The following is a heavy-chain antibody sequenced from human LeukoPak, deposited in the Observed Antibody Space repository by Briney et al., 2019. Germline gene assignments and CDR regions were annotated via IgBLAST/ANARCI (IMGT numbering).Heavy chain of an antibody. CDR1: GGSISSYY. CDR3: AREKIQFDAFDI. D-gene: IGHD5-18*01. CDR2: IYYSGST. Sequence: PSETLSLTCTVSGGSISSYYWSWIRQPPGKGLEWIGYIYYSGSTNYNPSLKSRVTISVDTSKNQFSPKLSSVTAADTAVYYCAREKIQFDAFDIWGQGTMVTVSS. J-gene: IGHJ3*02. V-gene: IGHV4-59*01.